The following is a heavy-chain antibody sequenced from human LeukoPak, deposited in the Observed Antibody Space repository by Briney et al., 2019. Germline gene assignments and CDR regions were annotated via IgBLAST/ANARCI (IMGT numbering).Heavy chain of an antibody. D-gene: IGHD6-13*01. Sequence: PGGSLRLSCAASGFTFSSYAMHWVRQAPGKGLEWVTIISYDGSNKYYADSVKGRFTISRDNSKNTLYLQMNSLRAEDTAVYYCARPSITSWYAFDIWGQGTMVTVSS. V-gene: IGHV3-30-3*01. J-gene: IGHJ3*02. CDR2: ISYDGSNK. CDR1: GFTFSSYA. CDR3: ARPSITSWYAFDI.